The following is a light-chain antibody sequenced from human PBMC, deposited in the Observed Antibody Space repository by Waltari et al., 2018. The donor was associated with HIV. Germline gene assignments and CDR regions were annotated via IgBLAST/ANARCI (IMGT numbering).Light chain of an antibody. CDR2: EVT. CDR1: NSDVGAYNY. Sequence: QSALTQPASVSGSPGQSITISCTGTNSDVGAYNYVSWYQQHPGKTPKLLIYEVTNRPTGISNRFSGSKSGNTASITISGLQPEDEADYYCSSYTITTAIVFGGGTKLTVL. V-gene: IGLV2-14*01. CDR3: SSYTITTAIV. J-gene: IGLJ2*01.